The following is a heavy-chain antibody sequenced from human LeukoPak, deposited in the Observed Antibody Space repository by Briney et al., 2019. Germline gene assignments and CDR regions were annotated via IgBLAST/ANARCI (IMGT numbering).Heavy chain of an antibody. J-gene: IGHJ4*02. D-gene: IGHD5-18*01. CDR1: GDSVSSNSAA. CDR3: ASGYSPFDY. Sequence: SQTLSLTCAISGDSVSSNSAAWNWIRQSPSRRLEWLGRTYYRSQWHNDSAPSVRGRMIVTPDTSKNQFSLQLNSVTPEDTAVYYCASGYSPFDYWGQGILVTVSS. V-gene: IGHV6-1*01. CDR2: TYYRSQWHN.